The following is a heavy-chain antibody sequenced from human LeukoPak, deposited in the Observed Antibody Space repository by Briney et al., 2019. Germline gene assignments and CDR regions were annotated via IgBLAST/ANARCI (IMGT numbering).Heavy chain of an antibody. CDR3: ATDKGPLYSSGWYDY. CDR1: GYTLTELS. CDR2: FDPEDGET. V-gene: IGHV1-24*01. D-gene: IGHD6-19*01. J-gene: IGHJ4*02. Sequence: ASVKVSCKVSGYTLTELSMHWVRQAPGNGLEWMGGFDPEDGETIYAQKFQGRVTMTEDTSTDTAYMELSSLRSEDTAVYYCATDKGPLYSSGWYDYWGQGTLVTVSS.